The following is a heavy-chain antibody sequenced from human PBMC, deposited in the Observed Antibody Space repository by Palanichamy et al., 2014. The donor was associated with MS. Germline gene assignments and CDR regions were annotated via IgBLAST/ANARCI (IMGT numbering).Heavy chain of an antibody. CDR2: IYPGDSET. J-gene: IGHJ4*02. CDR3: ARLSYCSGSSCFSHVAF. V-gene: IGHV5-51*01. CDR1: GYSFNNYW. Sequence: EVQLVQSGAEVKKPGESLKISCHGSGYSFNNYWIGWVRQMPGKGLEWMGIIYPGDSETKYGPSFQGQVTISVDKAISTAYLQWSSLKASDTAMYYCARLSYCSGSSCFSHVAFWGQGTLVTVSS. D-gene: IGHD2-15*01.